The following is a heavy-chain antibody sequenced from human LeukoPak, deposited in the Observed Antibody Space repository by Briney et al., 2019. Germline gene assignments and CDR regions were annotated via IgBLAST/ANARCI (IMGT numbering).Heavy chain of an antibody. Sequence: GRSLRLSCAASGFTFSSYGMHWVRQAPGKGLEWVAVMSYDGSSKYYADSVKGRFTISRDNSKNTLYLQMNSLRAEDTAVYYCAKDLYSSGWYRVNYYYYGMDVWGQGTTVTVSS. CDR3: AKDLYSSGWYRVNYYYYGMDV. CDR1: GFTFSSYG. D-gene: IGHD6-19*01. CDR2: MSYDGSSK. V-gene: IGHV3-30*18. J-gene: IGHJ6*02.